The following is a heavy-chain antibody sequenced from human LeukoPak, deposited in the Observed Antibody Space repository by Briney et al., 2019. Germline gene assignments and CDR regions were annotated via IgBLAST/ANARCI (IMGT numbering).Heavy chain of an antibody. CDR1: GGSISSYY. CDR3: ARLSYGDYVGGFDY. CDR2: IYYSGST. Sequence: SETLSLTCTVSGGSISSYYWSWIRQPPGKGLEGMGYIYYSGSTNYNPSLKSRVTISVDTSKNQFSLKLSSVTAADTAVYYCARLSYGDYVGGFDYWGQGTLVTVSS. J-gene: IGHJ4*02. V-gene: IGHV4-59*01. D-gene: IGHD4-17*01.